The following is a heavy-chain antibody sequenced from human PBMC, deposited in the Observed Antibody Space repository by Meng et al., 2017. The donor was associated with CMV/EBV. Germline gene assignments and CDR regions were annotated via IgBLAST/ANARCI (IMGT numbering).Heavy chain of an antibody. CDR2: IIPIFGTA. V-gene: IGHV1-69*05. CDR3: ASGSRDGYTFVFDY. CDR1: GGTFSSYA. D-gene: IGHD5-24*01. Sequence: SVKVSCKASGGTFSSYAISWVRQAPGQGLEWMGGIIPIFGTANYAQKFQGRVTITTDESTSTAYMELSSLRSEDTAVYYCASGSRDGYTFVFDYWGRGTLVTVSS. J-gene: IGHJ4*02.